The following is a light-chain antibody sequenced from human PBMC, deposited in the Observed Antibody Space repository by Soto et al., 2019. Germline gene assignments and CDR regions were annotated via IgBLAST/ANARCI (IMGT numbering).Light chain of an antibody. CDR3: QQYNNWWT. V-gene: IGKV3-15*01. CDR1: QSVSSN. Sequence: EIVMTQSPATLSVSPGERATLSCRASQSVSSNLAWYQQKPGQAPRLLIYGASTRAAGIPARFSGSGSGTEFTLTISSLQSEDLAVYYCQQYNNWWTFGQATKVQIK. CDR2: GAS. J-gene: IGKJ1*01.